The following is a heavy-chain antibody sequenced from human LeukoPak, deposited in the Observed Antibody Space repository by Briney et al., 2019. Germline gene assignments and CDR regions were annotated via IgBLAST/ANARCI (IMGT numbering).Heavy chain of an antibody. D-gene: IGHD5-18*01. CDR1: GYSFTSYW. CDR3: ARQGLVDTAMVRGDYYYYMDV. J-gene: IGHJ6*03. V-gene: IGHV5-51*01. Sequence: GESLKISCKGSGYSFTSYWVGWVRQMPGKGLEWMGIIYPGDSDTRYSPSFQGQVTISADKSISTAYLQWSSLKASDTAMYYCARQGLVDTAMVRGDYYYYMDVWGKGTTVTVSS. CDR2: IYPGDSDT.